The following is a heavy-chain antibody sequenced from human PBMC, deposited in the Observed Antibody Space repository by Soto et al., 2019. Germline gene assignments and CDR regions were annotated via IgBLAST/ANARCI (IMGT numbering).Heavy chain of an antibody. CDR2: IYYSGST. V-gene: IGHV4-39*01. D-gene: IGHD3-3*01. J-gene: IGHJ4*02. CDR1: GGSISSSSYY. CDR3: ARLYYDFWSGLLEYYFDY. Sequence: SETLSLTCTVSGGSISSSSYYWGWIRQPPGKGLEWIGSIYYSGSTYYNPSLKSRVTISVDTSKNQFSLKLSSVTAADTAVYYCARLYYDFWSGLLEYYFDYWGQGTLVTVSS.